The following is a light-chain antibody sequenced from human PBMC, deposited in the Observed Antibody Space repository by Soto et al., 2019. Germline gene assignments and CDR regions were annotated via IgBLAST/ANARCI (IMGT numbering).Light chain of an antibody. CDR3: QQYGSPPQT. CDR2: GAS. J-gene: IGKJ1*01. CDR1: QSVSSSY. Sequence: ELVLTQSPGTLSLSPGERSTLSCRARQSVSSSYLAWYQQKPGQAPRLLIYGASSRATGIPDRFSGSGSGTDFTLTISRLEPEDFAVYYCQQYGSPPQTFGQGTKVDIK. V-gene: IGKV3-20*01.